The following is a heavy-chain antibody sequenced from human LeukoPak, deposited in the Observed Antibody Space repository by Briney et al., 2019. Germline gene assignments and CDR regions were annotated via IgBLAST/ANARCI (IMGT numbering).Heavy chain of an antibody. J-gene: IGHJ5*01. CDR1: GGTFSSYA. Sequence: ASVKVSCKASGGTFSSYAISWVRQAPGQGLEWMGVINPTGSSTNYAEKFQGRVTMTRDTSTSTAYMELSSLRSEDTAVYYCAVDPYYYDSGWFDFWGQGTLVIVSS. CDR3: AVDPYYYDSGWFDF. CDR2: INPTGSST. D-gene: IGHD3-22*01. V-gene: IGHV1-46*01.